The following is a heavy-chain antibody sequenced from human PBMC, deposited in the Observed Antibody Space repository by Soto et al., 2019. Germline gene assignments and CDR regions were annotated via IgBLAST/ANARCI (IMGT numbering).Heavy chain of an antibody. CDR1: GFTFSDYY. CDR3: ARHGSYCFDD. J-gene: IGHJ4*02. CDR2: ITSSSTYT. V-gene: IGHV3-11*06. Sequence: QVQLVESGGGLVKPGGSLRLSCAASGFTFSDYYMSWIRQPPGKGLEWVSYITSSSTYTKYADSVRGRFTISRDNAKNSLYLQMDSLRAEDTAVYYCARHGSYCFDDWGQGTLVTVSS. D-gene: IGHD1-26*01.